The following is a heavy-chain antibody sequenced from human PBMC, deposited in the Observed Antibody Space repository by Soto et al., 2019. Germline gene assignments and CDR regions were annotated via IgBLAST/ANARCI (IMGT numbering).Heavy chain of an antibody. CDR3: ARWARSSGWQYSDM. V-gene: IGHV1-69*01. D-gene: IGHD6-19*01. Sequence: QVQLVQSGAEVKKPGSSVKVSCKASGGTFRSYAFSWVRQAPGQGLEWMGGIIHIFGTANYAQRFQGRVTITADESTSTAYMGLSSLRSEDTAVYYCARWARSSGWQYSDMWGQVTMVTVSS. CDR1: GGTFRSYA. J-gene: IGHJ3*02. CDR2: IIHIFGTA.